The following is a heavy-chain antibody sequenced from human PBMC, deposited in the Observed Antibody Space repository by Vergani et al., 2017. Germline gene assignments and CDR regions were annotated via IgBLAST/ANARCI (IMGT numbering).Heavy chain of an antibody. V-gene: IGHV1-18*01. J-gene: IGHJ4*02. Sequence: QVQVVQSGAEVKKSGASVKVSCKASGYTFTSYGISWVRQAPGQGLEWMGWISAYNGNTNYAQKLQGRVTMTTDTSTSTAYMELRSLRSDDTAVYYCARDQPVMVRGVIIALDYWGQGTLVTVSS. CDR3: ARDQPVMVRGVIIALDY. D-gene: IGHD3-10*01. CDR1: GYTFTSYG. CDR2: ISAYNGNT.